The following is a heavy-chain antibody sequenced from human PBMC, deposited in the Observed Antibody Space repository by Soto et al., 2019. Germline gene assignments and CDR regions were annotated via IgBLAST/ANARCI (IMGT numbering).Heavy chain of an antibody. Sequence: SETLSLTCTVSGGSVSSGSYYWSWIRQPPGKGLEWIGYIYYSGSTNYNPSLKSRVTISVDTSKNQFSLKLSSVTAADTAVYYCARSRAVRGQGITGTTIGWFDPCGQGTLVTVSA. CDR2: IYYSGST. CDR3: ARSRAVRGQGITGTTIGWFDP. J-gene: IGHJ5*02. V-gene: IGHV4-61*01. D-gene: IGHD1-7*01. CDR1: GGSVSSGSYY.